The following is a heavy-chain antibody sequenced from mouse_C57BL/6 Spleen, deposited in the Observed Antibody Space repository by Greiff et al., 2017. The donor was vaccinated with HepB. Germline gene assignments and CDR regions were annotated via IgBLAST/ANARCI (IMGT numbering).Heavy chain of an antibody. CDR3: FITTVGFDY. Sequence: VQLQQSGAELVRPGASVTLSCKASGYTFTDYEMHWVKQTPVHGLEWIGAIDPETGGTAYNQKFKGKAILTADKPSSTAYMELRSLTSSDSAVYWPFITTVGFDYWGQSTTLTVSS. CDR2: IDPETGGT. D-gene: IGHD1-1*01. J-gene: IGHJ2*01. V-gene: IGHV1-15*01. CDR1: GYTFTDYE.